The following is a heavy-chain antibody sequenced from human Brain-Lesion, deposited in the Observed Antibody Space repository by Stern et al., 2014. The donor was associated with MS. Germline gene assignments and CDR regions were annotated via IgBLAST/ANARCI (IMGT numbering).Heavy chain of an antibody. Sequence: VQLVESGPGLVKPSETLSLTCTVAGGSVSSTSYAWAWIRQPPGKGLEWIGTIYYSGNTYYSPSLKSRLPISLDTSQTQLSLQLGSGTAADTAVYYCAGEEDIRYCSGGSCTGNWFDPWGQGTLVTVSS. CDR2: IYYSGNT. V-gene: IGHV4-39*01. J-gene: IGHJ5*02. CDR3: AGEEDIRYCSGGSCTGNWFDP. D-gene: IGHD2-15*01. CDR1: GGSVSSTSYA.